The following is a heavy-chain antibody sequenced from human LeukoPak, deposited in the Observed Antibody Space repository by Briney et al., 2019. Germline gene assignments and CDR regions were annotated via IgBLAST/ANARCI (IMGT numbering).Heavy chain of an antibody. Sequence: GGSLRLSCAASGFTFSSYEMNWVRQAPGKGLEWVSSITSSSRYTFYADSVKGRFTISRDNAKNSLYLQMNSLRAEDTAVYYCAKSIHYYDSSGPRFWGQGTLVTVSS. CDR2: ITSSSRYT. CDR3: AKSIHYYDSSGPRF. D-gene: IGHD3-22*01. CDR1: GFTFSSYE. V-gene: IGHV3-21*04. J-gene: IGHJ4*02.